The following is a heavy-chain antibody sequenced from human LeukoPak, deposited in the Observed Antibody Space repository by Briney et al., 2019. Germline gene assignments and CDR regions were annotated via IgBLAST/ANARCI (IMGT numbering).Heavy chain of an antibody. CDR2: ISSDGTNQ. CDR1: GFAFSSHF. D-gene: IGHD1-26*01. Sequence: PGGSLRLSCAASGFAFSSHFVHWVRQAPGKGLEWLALISSDGTNQYYADSVKDRFTVSRDNSKNTLYLHMNSLRLEDTAVYYCAKDLRGSWCIVYWGQGTLVTVSS. V-gene: IGHV3-30*04. CDR3: AKDLRGSWCIVY. J-gene: IGHJ4*02.